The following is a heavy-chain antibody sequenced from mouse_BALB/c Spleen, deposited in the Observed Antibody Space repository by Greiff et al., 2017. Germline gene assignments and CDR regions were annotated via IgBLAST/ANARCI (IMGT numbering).Heavy chain of an antibody. CDR1: GFTFSSYA. CDR2: ISSGGSYT. D-gene: IGHD1-1*01. V-gene: IGHV5-9-4*01. CDR3: AKPYGSSSWFAY. J-gene: IGHJ3*01. Sequence: EVQLVESGGGLVKPGGSLKLSCAASGFTFSSYAMSWVRQSPEKRLEWVAEISSGGSYTYYPDTVTGRFTISRDNAKNTLYLEMSSLRSEDTAMYYCAKPYGSSSWFAYWGQGTLVTVSA.